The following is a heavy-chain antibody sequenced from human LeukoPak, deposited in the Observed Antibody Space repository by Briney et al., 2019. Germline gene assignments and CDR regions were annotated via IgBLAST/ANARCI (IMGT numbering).Heavy chain of an antibody. CDR2: INPNSGGT. J-gene: IGHJ4*02. D-gene: IGHD3-9*01. CDR1: GYTFTGYY. Sequence: ASVKVSCMASGYTFTGYYMYWVRQAPGKGLEWMGWINPNSGGTNYAQKFQGWVTMTRDTSISTAYMELSRLRSDDTAVYYCARARPYYDILTGSSFDYWGQGTLVTVSS. CDR3: ARARPYYDILTGSSFDY. V-gene: IGHV1-2*04.